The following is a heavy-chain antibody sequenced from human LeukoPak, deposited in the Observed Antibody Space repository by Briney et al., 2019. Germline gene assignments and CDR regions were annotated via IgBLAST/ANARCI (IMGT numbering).Heavy chain of an antibody. CDR1: GFTVSSNY. CDR3: ASTYYYDSSGYLDAFDI. Sequence: PGGSLRLSCAASGFTVSSNYMSWVGQAPGKGLEWVAVIYSGGSTYYADTVKGRFTISRDNSKNTLYLQMNSLRAEDTAVYYCASTYYYDSSGYLDAFDIWGQGTMVTVSS. V-gene: IGHV3-66*01. D-gene: IGHD3-22*01. J-gene: IGHJ3*02. CDR2: IYSGGST.